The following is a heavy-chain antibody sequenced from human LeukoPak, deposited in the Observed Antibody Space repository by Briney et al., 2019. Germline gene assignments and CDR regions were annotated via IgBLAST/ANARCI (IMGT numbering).Heavy chain of an antibody. V-gene: IGHV5-51*01. J-gene: IGHJ5*02. CDR3: ARLGYSGYDYRNNWFDP. Sequence: GESLKISCKGSGYSFTSYWIGWVRQMPGKGLEWMGIIYPGDCDTRYSPSFQGQVTISADKSISTAYLQWSSLKASDTAMYYCARLGYSGYDYRNNWFDPWGQGTLVTVSS. CDR1: GYSFTSYW. CDR2: IYPGDCDT. D-gene: IGHD5-12*01.